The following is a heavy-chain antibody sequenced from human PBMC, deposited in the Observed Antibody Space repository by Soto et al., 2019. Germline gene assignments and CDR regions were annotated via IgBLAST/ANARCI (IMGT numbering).Heavy chain of an antibody. J-gene: IGHJ4*02. CDR2: IYYSGST. V-gene: IGHV4-59*01. CDR1: GGSISSYY. Sequence: NPSETLSLTCTVSGGSISSYYWSWIRQPPGKGLEWIGYIYYSGSTNYNPSLKSRVTISVDTSKNQFSLKLSSVTAADTAVYYCARVVSIAYFDYWGQGTLVTVSS. CDR3: ARVVSIAYFDY.